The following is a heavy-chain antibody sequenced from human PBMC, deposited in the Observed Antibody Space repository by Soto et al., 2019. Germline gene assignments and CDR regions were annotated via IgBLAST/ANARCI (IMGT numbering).Heavy chain of an antibody. D-gene: IGHD2-15*01. V-gene: IGHV3-23*01. CDR2: ISGSGGST. J-gene: IGHJ4*02. CDR3: GYWQGYCSGGSCYPPLNPIDY. Sequence: GGSLRLSCAASGFTFSSYAMSWVRQAPGKGLEWVSAISGSGGSTYYADSVKGRFTISRDNSKNTLYLQMNSLRAEDTAVYYCGYWQGYCSGGSCYPPLNPIDYWGQGTLVTVSS. CDR1: GFTFSSYA.